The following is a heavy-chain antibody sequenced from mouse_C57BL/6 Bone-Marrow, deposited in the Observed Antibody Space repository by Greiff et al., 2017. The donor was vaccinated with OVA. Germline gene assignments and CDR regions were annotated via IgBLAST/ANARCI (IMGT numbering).Heavy chain of an antibody. Sequence: EVHLVESGPELVKPGASVKISCKASGYSFTGYYMNWVKQSPEKSLEWIGEINPSTGGTTYNQKFKAKATLTVDKSSSTAYMQLKSLTSEDSAVYYGARSYYGSSYEGFAYWGQGTLVTVSA. V-gene: IGHV1-42*01. D-gene: IGHD1-1*01. CDR3: ARSYYGSSYEGFAY. CDR2: INPSTGGT. J-gene: IGHJ3*01. CDR1: GYSFTGYY.